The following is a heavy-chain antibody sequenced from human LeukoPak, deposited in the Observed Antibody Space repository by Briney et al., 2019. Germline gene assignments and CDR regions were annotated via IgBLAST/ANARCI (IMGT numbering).Heavy chain of an antibody. V-gene: IGHV3-53*01. D-gene: IGHD4-17*01. CDR3: ARDLSGYGDYIPYYFDY. Sequence: PGGSLRLSCAASGFTVSSNYMSWVRQAPGKGLEWVSAISHRGGSTHYADSVKGRFTISRDNSKNTLYLQMSSLRAEDTAVYYCARDLSGYGDYIPYYFDYWGQGTLVTVSS. J-gene: IGHJ4*02. CDR2: ISHRGGST. CDR1: GFTVSSNY.